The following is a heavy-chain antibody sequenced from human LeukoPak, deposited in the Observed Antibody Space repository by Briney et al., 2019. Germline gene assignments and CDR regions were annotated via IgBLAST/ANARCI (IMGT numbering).Heavy chain of an antibody. CDR2: ISSSSSYI. CDR3: ARDVDIVATNTLDY. V-gene: IGHV3-21*01. D-gene: IGHD5-12*01. CDR1: GFTFSSYS. Sequence: PGGSLRLSCAASGFTFSSYSMNWVRQAPGKGLEWVSSISSSSSYIYYADSVKGRFTISRDNAKNSLYLQMNSLRAEDTAVYYCARDVDIVATNTLDYWGQGTLVTVSS. J-gene: IGHJ4*02.